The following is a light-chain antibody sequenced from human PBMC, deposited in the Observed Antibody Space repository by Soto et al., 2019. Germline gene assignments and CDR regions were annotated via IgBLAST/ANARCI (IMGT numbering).Light chain of an antibody. CDR3: QQYHTWPIT. CDR2: GAS. V-gene: IGKV3-15*01. CDR1: QSVSSN. J-gene: IGKJ4*01. Sequence: DIARAKSASELSESTWLRATLSCGASQSVSSNLAWYQQRPGQAPRLLISGASTGATGIPARFSGSGSGTEFTLTISSLQSEDCAIYYCQQYHTWPITFGGGTKVDI.